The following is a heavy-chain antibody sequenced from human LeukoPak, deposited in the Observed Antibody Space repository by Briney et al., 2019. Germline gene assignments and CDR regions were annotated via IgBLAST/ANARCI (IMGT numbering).Heavy chain of an antibody. D-gene: IGHD3-3*01. V-gene: IGHV1-8*01. CDR3: ARTVLRFLEWLSHFDY. Sequence: ASVKVSCKASGYTFTSYDINWVRQATGQGLEWMGWMNPNSGNTGYAQKFQGRVTMTRNTSISTAYMELRSLRSDDTAVYYCARTVLRFLEWLSHFDYWGQGTLVTVSS. CDR1: GYTFTSYD. J-gene: IGHJ4*02. CDR2: MNPNSGNT.